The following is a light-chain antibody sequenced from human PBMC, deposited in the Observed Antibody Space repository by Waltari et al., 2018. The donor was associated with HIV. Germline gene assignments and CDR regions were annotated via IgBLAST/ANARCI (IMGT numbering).Light chain of an antibody. J-gene: IGLJ2*01. CDR2: EDS. CDR1: ALPKKY. CDR3: YSTDTSGHHRV. Sequence: SYELTQPPSVSVSPGQTARITCSGDALPKKYAYWYQQKSGQAPVLVIYEDSKRPSGIPGRFSGSSSGTVATLTISGAQVEDESDYYCYSTDTSGHHRVFGGGTKLTVL. V-gene: IGLV3-10*01.